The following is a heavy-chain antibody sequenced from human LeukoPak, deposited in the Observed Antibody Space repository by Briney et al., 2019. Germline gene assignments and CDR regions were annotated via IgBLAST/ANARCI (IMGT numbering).Heavy chain of an antibody. CDR3: ARTCISSSCYFIY. V-gene: IGHV1-18*01. CDR2: IRTWNGST. CDR1: GYTFTSHG. D-gene: IGHD2-2*01. J-gene: IGHJ4*02. Sequence: AAVEVSCKASGYTFTSHGIRWMRQAPGQGLEWVGCIRTWNGSTDYAQKLQGRVTMTTAAATSTAYMELRSLRSDDTAVYYCARTCISSSCYFIYWGQGTLATVSS.